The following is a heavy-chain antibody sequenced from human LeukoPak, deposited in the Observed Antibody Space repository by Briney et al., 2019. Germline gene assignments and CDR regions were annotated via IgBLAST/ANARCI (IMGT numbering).Heavy chain of an antibody. CDR2: INPNSGGT. CDR1: GYTFTGYY. CDR3: ARGGAAAGYYYMDV. V-gene: IGHV1-2*02. D-gene: IGHD6-13*01. Sequence: GASVKVSCKASGYTFTGYYMHWVRHAPGQGLEWMGWINPNSGGTNYAQKFQGRVTMTRDTSISTAYMELSRLRSDDTAVYYCARGGAAAGYYYMDVWGKGTTVTVSS. J-gene: IGHJ6*03.